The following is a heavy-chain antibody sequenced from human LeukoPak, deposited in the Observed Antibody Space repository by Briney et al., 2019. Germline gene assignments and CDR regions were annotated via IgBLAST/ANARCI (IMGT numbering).Heavy chain of an antibody. J-gene: IGHJ4*02. CDR3: ARGINWAYFDY. D-gene: IGHD7-27*01. CDR1: GFTFSSYS. CDR2: ISSSSSTI. V-gene: IGHV3-48*01. Sequence: GGSLRLSCAASGFTFSSYSMNWVRQAPGKGLEWVSYISSSSSTIYYADSVKGRFTISRDNSKNTLYLQMHSLRAEDTAVYYCARGINWAYFDYWGQGTLVTVSS.